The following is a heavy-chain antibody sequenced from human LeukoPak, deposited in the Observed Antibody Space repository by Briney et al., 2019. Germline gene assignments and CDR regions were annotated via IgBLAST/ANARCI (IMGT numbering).Heavy chain of an antibody. V-gene: IGHV4-34*01. D-gene: IGHD3-9*01. Sequence: SETLSLTCAVYGGSFSGYYWSWIRQPPGKGLEWIGEINHSGSTNYNPSLKSRVTISVDTSKNQFSLKLSSVTAADTAVYYCARAPKVPVLRYFDSHAFDIWGQGTMVTVSS. CDR3: ARAPKVPVLRYFDSHAFDI. CDR2: INHSGST. CDR1: GGSFSGYY. J-gene: IGHJ3*02.